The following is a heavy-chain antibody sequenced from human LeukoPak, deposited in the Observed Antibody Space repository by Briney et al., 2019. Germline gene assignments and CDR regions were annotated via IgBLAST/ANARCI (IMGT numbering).Heavy chain of an antibody. J-gene: IGHJ6*02. Sequence: SETLSLTCAVYGGPFSGYYWSWIRQPPGKGLEWIGEINHSGSTNYNPSLKSRVTISVDTSKNQFSLKLSSVTAADTAVYYCARLGTVTDDYYYYGMDVWGQGTTVTVSS. D-gene: IGHD4-11*01. CDR1: GGPFSGYY. CDR2: INHSGST. CDR3: ARLGTVTDDYYYYGMDV. V-gene: IGHV4-34*01.